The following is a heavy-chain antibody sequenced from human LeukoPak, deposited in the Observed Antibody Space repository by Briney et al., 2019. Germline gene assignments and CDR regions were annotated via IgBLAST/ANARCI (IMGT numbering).Heavy chain of an antibody. CDR3: AKRGGHYYYSSYYMDV. CDR1: GFTFSTYA. CDR2: ISGNGGTT. D-gene: IGHD3-16*01. Sequence: GGSLRLSCAASGFTFSTYAMSWVRRAPGKGLEWVSAISGNGGTTYNAGSVRGGFTISRDNSRNTLYLQMGSLRAEDTAVYYCAKRGGHYYYSSYYMDVWGKGTTVTVSS. J-gene: IGHJ6*03. V-gene: IGHV3-23*01.